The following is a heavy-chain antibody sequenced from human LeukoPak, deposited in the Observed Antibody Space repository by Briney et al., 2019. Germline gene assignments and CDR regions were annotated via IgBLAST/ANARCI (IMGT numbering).Heavy chain of an antibody. D-gene: IGHD3-3*01. J-gene: IGHJ4*02. V-gene: IGHV3-7*03. CDR1: GFAFSRSW. Sequence: GGSLRLSCVASGFAFSRSWMDRVRQAPGKGLEWVANIKEDGSQTYYVDSAKGRFTISRDNAKNSLYLQMDSLRAEDPAVYYCAGNDFWSGRIDYWGQGTLVTVSS. CDR3: AGNDFWSGRIDY. CDR2: IKEDGSQT.